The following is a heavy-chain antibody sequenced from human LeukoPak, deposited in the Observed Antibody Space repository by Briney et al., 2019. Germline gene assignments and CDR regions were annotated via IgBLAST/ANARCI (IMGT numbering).Heavy chain of an antibody. V-gene: IGHV3-48*02. CDR3: ARGITMKGDGMDV. Sequence: GGSLRLSCAASGFTFSSYGMNWVRQAPGKGLEWVSYISSSSTIYYADSVKGRFTISRDKNSLYLQMNSLRDEDTAVYYCARGITMKGDGMDVWGQGTTVTVSS. CDR1: GFTFSSYG. CDR2: ISSSSTI. D-gene: IGHD3-22*01. J-gene: IGHJ6*02.